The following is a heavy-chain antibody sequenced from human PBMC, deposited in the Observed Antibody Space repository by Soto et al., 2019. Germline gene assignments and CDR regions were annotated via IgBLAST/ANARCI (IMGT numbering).Heavy chain of an antibody. CDR1: GFTFSDYY. CDR3: VLPDYGDKTEDY. V-gene: IGHV3-11*06. J-gene: IGHJ4*02. Sequence: QVQLVESGGGLVKPGGSLRLSCAASGFTFSDYYMSWIRQAPGKGLEWVSYISSSSSYTNYAESVKGRFTISRDNAKNSLYLQMNSLRAEDTAVYYCVLPDYGDKTEDYWGQGTLVTVSS. CDR2: ISSSSSYT. D-gene: IGHD4-17*01.